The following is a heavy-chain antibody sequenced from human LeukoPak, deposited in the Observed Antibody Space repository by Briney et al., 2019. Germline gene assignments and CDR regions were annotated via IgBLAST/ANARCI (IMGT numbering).Heavy chain of an antibody. D-gene: IGHD5-24*01. V-gene: IGHV1-24*01. CDR1: GYTLTELS. CDR2: FDPEDGET. Sequence: ASVKVSCKVSGYTLTELSMHWVRQAPGKGLEWMGGFDPEDGETIYAQKFQGRVTMTEDTSTDTAYMELSSLRSEDTAVYYCARMGMAPTRSYYYGMDVWGQGTTVTVSS. J-gene: IGHJ6*02. CDR3: ARMGMAPTRSYYYGMDV.